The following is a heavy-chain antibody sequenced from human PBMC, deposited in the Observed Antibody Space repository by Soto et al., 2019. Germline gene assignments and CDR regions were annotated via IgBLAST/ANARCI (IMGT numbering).Heavy chain of an antibody. CDR3: ARAYSSGLYYYMDV. CDR2: ISAGNGNT. J-gene: IGHJ6*03. V-gene: IGHV1-3*01. D-gene: IGHD3-10*01. Sequence: ASVKVSCKTSGYSFTSYSIHWVRQAPGQRLEWMGWISAGNGNTKYSQRFQGRVTTSSDTSASTAYMELSSLRSEDTAVYYCARAYSSGLYYYMDVWGSGTTVTVSS. CDR1: GYSFTSYS.